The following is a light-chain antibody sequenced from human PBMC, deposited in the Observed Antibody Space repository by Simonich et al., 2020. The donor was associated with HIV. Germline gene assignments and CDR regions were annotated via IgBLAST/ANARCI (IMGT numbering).Light chain of an antibody. Sequence: DIVMTQSPDSLAVSLGARATINCKSSQGVLYSSNNQNYLAWYQQKPGQPPKLPIYWAATRESGVPDRFSGSGSGTDFTLTISSLQAEDVAVYYCQQYYSTPPTFGQGTKVEIK. CDR2: WAA. V-gene: IGKV4-1*01. CDR1: QGVLYSSNNQNY. CDR3: QQYYSTPPT. J-gene: IGKJ1*01.